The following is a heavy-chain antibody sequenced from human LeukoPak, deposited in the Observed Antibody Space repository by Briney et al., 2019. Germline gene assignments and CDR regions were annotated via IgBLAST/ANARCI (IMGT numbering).Heavy chain of an antibody. Sequence: PGGSLRLSCAASGFTMSHYGVSWVRQAPGKGLEWISGIRSAVETTHYADSVKGRFIISRDDSKNTLSLQLNSLRPEGTALYYCAKHFCTGLDCSLFDSWGQGTLVTVSS. CDR1: GFTMSHYG. J-gene: IGHJ4*02. CDR2: IRSAVETT. D-gene: IGHD3/OR15-3a*01. CDR3: AKHFCTGLDCSLFDS. V-gene: IGHV3-23*01.